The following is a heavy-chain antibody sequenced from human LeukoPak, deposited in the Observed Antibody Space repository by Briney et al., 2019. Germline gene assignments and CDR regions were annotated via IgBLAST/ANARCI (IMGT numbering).Heavy chain of an antibody. CDR3: ARTDSGSYRQPFDY. J-gene: IGHJ4*02. CDR2: IYHSGST. CDR1: GYSTSSGYY. Sequence: SETLSLTCTVSGYSTSSGYYWGWIRQPPGKGLEWIGSIYHSGSTYYNPSLKSRVTISVDTSKNQFSLKLSSVTAAHTAVYYCARTDSGSYRQPFDYWGQGTLVTVSS. D-gene: IGHD1-26*01. V-gene: IGHV4-38-2*02.